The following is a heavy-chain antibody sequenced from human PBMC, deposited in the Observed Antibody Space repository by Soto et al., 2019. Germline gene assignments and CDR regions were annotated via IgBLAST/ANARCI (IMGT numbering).Heavy chain of an antibody. J-gene: IGHJ4*02. Sequence: SETLSLTCTVSGGTISSGYYWGWIRQPPGKGLEWLGTTYYGASSYYNPSLRSRITILLDASTNQLSLKLSSVTAADTAVYFCVRVAGSASWYETDSWGQGILVTVS. V-gene: IGHV4-38-2*02. CDR2: TYYGASS. CDR3: VRVAGSASWYETDS. CDR1: GGTISSGYY. D-gene: IGHD6-13*01.